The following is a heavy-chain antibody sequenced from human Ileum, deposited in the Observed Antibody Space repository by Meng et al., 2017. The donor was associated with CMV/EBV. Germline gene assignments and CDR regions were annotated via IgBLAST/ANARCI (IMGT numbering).Heavy chain of an antibody. CDR3: ARGQSFCRGGWCQTFFDY. J-gene: IGHJ4*02. D-gene: IGHD2-15*01. CDR1: GGAFSGYY. Sequence: QVQLQQWGAGLLKPSETLSLTCAVYGGAFSGYYWNFIRQAPGKGLEWIGEIYHTGTTHYSASLKSRVIISIDTSKNQFSLKLTSMTAADTAVYYCARGQSFCRGGWCQTFFDYWGRGTLVTAPQ. CDR2: IYHTGTT. V-gene: IGHV4-34*01.